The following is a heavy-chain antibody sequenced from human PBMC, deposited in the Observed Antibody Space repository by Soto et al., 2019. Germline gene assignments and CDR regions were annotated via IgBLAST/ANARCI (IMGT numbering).Heavy chain of an antibody. CDR2: IWYDGSKT. CDR1: GLTFSNYG. Sequence: QVQLVESGGGVVQPGRSLRLSCAASGLTFSNYGMHWVRQAPGKGLEWVAVIWYDGSKTYYADSVKGRFIISRDNSKNTLYLQMNSLRAEDPAVSFCARDLRSTRLDVWGQRSTVNVSS. J-gene: IGHJ6*02. D-gene: IGHD3-10*01. CDR3: ARDLRSTRLDV. V-gene: IGHV3-33*01.